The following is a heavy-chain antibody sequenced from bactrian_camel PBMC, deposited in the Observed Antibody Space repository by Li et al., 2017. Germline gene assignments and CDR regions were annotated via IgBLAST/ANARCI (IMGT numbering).Heavy chain of an antibody. V-gene: IGHV3S1*01. D-gene: IGHD1*01. CDR3: AAARDDCRAASWSDPAYFGY. CDR2: IYTGPGNT. Sequence: HVQLVESGGGSVQVGGSLRLSCVASGDTISRYCMGWFRQIPDKEREGVAAIYTGPGNTYYADSVKGRFTLSKDNATASLYLQMDSLKPEDSSMYYCAAARDDCRAASWSDPAYFGYWGQGTQVTVS. CDR1: GDTISRYC. J-gene: IGHJ6*01.